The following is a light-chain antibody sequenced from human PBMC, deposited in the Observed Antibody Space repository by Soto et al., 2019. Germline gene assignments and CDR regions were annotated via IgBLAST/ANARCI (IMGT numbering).Light chain of an antibody. Sequence: EIVMTQSPAPLSVSPGERATLSCRASESVSSNLAWYQHKPGQAPRLLIYGASTRATGFPARFSGSGSGTEFTLTISSLQSEDFALYYCQQYNNWPRTFGQGTKVEIK. CDR2: GAS. V-gene: IGKV3-15*01. J-gene: IGKJ1*01. CDR1: ESVSSN. CDR3: QQYNNWPRT.